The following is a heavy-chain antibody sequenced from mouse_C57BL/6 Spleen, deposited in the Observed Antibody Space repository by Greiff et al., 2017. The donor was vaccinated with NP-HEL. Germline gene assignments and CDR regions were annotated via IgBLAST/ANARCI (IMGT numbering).Heavy chain of an antibody. D-gene: IGHD2-3*01. CDR3: ARDGETAWFAY. CDR1: GYTFTSYW. Sequence: QVQLQQPGAELVMPGASVKLSCKASGYTFTSYWMHWVKQRPGQGLEWIGEIDPSDSYTNYNQKFKGKSTLTVDKSSSTAYMQLRSLTSEDSAVYYCARDGETAWFAYWGQGTLVTVSA. CDR2: IDPSDSYT. V-gene: IGHV1-69*01. J-gene: IGHJ3*01.